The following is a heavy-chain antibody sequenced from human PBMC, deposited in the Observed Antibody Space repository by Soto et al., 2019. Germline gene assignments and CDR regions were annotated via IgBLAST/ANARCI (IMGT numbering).Heavy chain of an antibody. CDR3: ARVAAQGYYYGMDV. V-gene: IGHV3-13*01. J-gene: IGHJ6*02. Sequence: GGSLRLSCAASGFTFSSYDMHWVRQATGKGLEWVSAIGTAGDTYYPGSVKGRFTISRENAKNSLYLQMNSLRAGDTAVYYCARVAAQGYYYGMDVWGQGTTVTVSS. D-gene: IGHD6-13*01. CDR1: GFTFSSYD. CDR2: IGTAGDT.